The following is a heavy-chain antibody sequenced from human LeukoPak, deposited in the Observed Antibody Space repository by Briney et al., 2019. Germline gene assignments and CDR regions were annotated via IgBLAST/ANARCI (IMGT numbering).Heavy chain of an antibody. CDR2: ISSSSSFI. J-gene: IGHJ4*02. CDR1: GFTFSSYT. CDR3: ARRAGAYSHPYDY. D-gene: IGHD4/OR15-4a*01. Sequence: GGSLRLSCAASGFTFSSYTMNWVRQAPGKGLEWVSSISSSSSFIYYADSVKGRFTISRDNAKTSLYLQMNSLRAEDTAVYYCARRAGAYSHPYDYWGQGTLVTVSS. V-gene: IGHV3-21*04.